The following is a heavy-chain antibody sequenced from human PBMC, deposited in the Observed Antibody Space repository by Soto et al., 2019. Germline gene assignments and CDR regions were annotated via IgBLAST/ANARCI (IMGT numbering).Heavy chain of an antibody. CDR2: MNPNSGNT. J-gene: IGHJ4*02. D-gene: IGHD3-16*01. V-gene: IGHV1-8*01. Sequence: GASVKVSCKASGYTFTSYDINWVRQATGQGLEWMGWMNPNSGNTGYAQKFQGRVTMTRNTSISTAYMELNSVTPEDTAVYYCAREFPYYVSSDSYLDYWGQGALVTVSS. CDR3: AREFPYYVSSDSYLDY. CDR1: GYTFTSYD.